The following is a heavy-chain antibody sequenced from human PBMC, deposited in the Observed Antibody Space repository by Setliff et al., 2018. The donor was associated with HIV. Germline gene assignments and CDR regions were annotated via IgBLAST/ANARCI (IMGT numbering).Heavy chain of an antibody. CDR1: GGSISSYY. J-gene: IGHJ6*03. CDR3: ARADIVVVPAAISSIFYYYYYMGV. V-gene: IGHV4-59*01. Sequence: TLSLTCTVSGGSISSYYWSWIRQPPGRGLEWIGYIYYSGSTNYNPSLKSRVTISVDTSKNQFSLKLSSVTAADTAVYYCARADIVVVPAAISSIFYYYYYMGVWGKGTTVTVSS. CDR2: IYYSGST. D-gene: IGHD2-2*01.